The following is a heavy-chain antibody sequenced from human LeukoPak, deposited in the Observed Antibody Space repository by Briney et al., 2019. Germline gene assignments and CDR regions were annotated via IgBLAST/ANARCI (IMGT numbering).Heavy chain of an antibody. Sequence: ASETLSLTCTVSGGSISSGSYYWSWIRQPARKGLEWIGRIYTSGSTNYNPSLKSRVTISVDTSKNQFSLKLSSVTAADTAVYYCARYQADIEVVPAAIDYYYMDVWGKGTTVTVSS. D-gene: IGHD2-2*02. CDR2: IYTSGST. J-gene: IGHJ6*03. V-gene: IGHV4-61*02. CDR1: GGSISSGSYY. CDR3: ARYQADIEVVPAAIDYYYMDV.